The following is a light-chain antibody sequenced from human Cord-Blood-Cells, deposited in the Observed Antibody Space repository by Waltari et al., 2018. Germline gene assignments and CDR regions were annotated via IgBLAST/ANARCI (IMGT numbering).Light chain of an antibody. Sequence: SVSGSPGQSITISCTGTSSDVGSYNLVSWYQQHPGKAPKLMIYEGSKRPSGVSNRFSGSKSGNTASLTISGLQAEDEADYYCCSYAGSSTVFGGGTKLTVL. CDR1: SSDVGSYNL. CDR2: EGS. J-gene: IGLJ3*02. CDR3: CSYAGSSTV. V-gene: IGLV2-23*01.